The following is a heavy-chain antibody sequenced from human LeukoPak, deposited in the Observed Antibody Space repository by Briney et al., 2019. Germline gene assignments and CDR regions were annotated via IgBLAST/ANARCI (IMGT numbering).Heavy chain of an antibody. V-gene: IGHV4-61*01. CDR2: IYYSGST. CDR1: GGSISSSSYY. J-gene: IGHJ1*01. D-gene: IGHD1-1*01. Sequence: PSETLSLTCTVSGGSISSSSYYWGWIRQPPGKGLEWIGYIYYSGSTNYNPSLKSRVTISVDTSKNQFSLKLSSVTAADTAVYYCARDQLYFQHWGQGTLVTVSS. CDR3: ARDQLYFQH.